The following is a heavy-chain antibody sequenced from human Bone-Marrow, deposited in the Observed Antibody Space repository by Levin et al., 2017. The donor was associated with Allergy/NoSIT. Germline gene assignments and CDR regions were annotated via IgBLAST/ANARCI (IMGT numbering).Heavy chain of an antibody. D-gene: IGHD2-2*01. CDR1: GFTFKDYY. Sequence: LSLTCAVSGFTFKDYYMSWIRQAPGKGLEWVSYISASGSTKYYSDSVQGRFTISMDNAKSSLYLQMNSLRAEDTAVYYCARETCTSTSCEYYYYYYYGLDVWGQGTTVTVSS. CDR3: ARETCTSTSCEYYYYYYYGLDV. CDR2: ISASGSTK. V-gene: IGHV3-11*01. J-gene: IGHJ6*02.